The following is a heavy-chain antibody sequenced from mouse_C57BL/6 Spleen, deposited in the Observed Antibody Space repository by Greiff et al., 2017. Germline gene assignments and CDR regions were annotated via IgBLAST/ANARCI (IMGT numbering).Heavy chain of an antibody. CDR2: IYPRSGNT. CDR1: GYTFTSYG. CDR3: ARDEKPTGFAY. J-gene: IGHJ3*01. V-gene: IGHV1-81*01. Sequence: VQLQQSGAELARPGASVKLSCKASGYTFTSYGISWVKQRTGQGLEWIGEIYPRSGNTYYNEKFKGKATLTADKSSSTAYMELRSLTSADSAVYFCARDEKPTGFAYWGQGTLVTVSA.